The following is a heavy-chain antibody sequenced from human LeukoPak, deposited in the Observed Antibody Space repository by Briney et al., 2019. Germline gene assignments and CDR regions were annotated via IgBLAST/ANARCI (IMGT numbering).Heavy chain of an antibody. Sequence: GESLKISCKGSGYSFTSYWIGWVRQAPGQGLEWMGWISAYNGNTNYAQKLQGRVTMTTDTSTSTAYMELRSLRSDDTAVYYCARDFDWSPRPYYYYYMDVWGKGTTVTISS. CDR1: GYSFTSYW. CDR3: ARDFDWSPRPYYYYYMDV. J-gene: IGHJ6*03. V-gene: IGHV1-18*04. CDR2: ISAYNGNT. D-gene: IGHD3-9*01.